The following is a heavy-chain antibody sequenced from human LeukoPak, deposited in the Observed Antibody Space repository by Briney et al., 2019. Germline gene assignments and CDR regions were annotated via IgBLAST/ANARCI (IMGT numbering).Heavy chain of an antibody. V-gene: IGHV1-18*01. Sequence: GASVKVSCKASGYTFTSYGISWVRQAPGQGLEWMGWISAYNGNTNYAQKLQGRVTMTTDTSTSTAYMELRSLRSDDTAVYYCARDLIVVVPAAPSFGSDPWGQGTLVTVSS. CDR3: ARDLIVVVPAAPSFGSDP. CDR1: GYTFTSYG. CDR2: ISAYNGNT. D-gene: IGHD2-2*01. J-gene: IGHJ5*02.